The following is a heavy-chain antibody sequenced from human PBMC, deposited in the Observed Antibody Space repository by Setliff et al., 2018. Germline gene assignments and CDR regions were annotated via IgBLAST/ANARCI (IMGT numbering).Heavy chain of an antibody. CDR3: ARELRSPYWHLDS. Sequence: SVKVSCKSSGGTFSSSGITWVRQAPGQGLQWLGRFIPILGATNYAQNFQGRVTITADESTSTGYMELRSLRSDDTAVHYCARELRSPYWHLDSWGQGTQVTAPQ. CDR1: GGTFSSSG. V-gene: IGHV1-69*13. D-gene: IGHD3-16*01. CDR2: FIPILGAT. J-gene: IGHJ5*01.